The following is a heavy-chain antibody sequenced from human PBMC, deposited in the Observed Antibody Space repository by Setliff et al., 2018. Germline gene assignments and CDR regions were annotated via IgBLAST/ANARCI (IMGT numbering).Heavy chain of an antibody. Sequence: SETLSLTCTVSGGSFSSGSYYWSWIRQPAGKGLEWIGRISTSESSNYNPSLNSRVTISLDTSKNQFSLKLSSVTAADAAVYYCARTMVQTKLRAFDIWGQGTMVTVSS. CDR1: GGSFSSGSYY. CDR2: ISTSESS. V-gene: IGHV4-61*02. D-gene: IGHD3-10*01. J-gene: IGHJ3*02. CDR3: ARTMVQTKLRAFDI.